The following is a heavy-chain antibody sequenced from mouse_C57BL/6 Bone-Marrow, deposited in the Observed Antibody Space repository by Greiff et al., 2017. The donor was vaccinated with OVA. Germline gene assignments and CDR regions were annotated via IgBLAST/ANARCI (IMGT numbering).Heavy chain of an antibody. CDR1: GFTFNTYA. D-gene: IGHD1-1*01. J-gene: IGHJ1*03. Sequence: VQLKESGGGLVQPKGSLKLSCAASGFTFNTYAMHWVRQAPGKGLEWVARIRSKSSNYATYYADSVKDRFTISRDDSQSMLYLQMNNLKTEDTAMYYCVSSTVEPPYWYFDVWGTGTTVTVSS. CDR2: IRSKSSNYAT. V-gene: IGHV10-3*01. CDR3: VSSTVEPPYWYFDV.